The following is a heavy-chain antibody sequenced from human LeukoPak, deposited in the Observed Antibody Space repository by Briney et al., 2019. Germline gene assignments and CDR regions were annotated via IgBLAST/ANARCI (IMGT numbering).Heavy chain of an antibody. Sequence: ASVKVSCKASGYRFISYGFSWVRQAPGQGLEWMGWISAYNGNTNYAHKFQGRVTMTTDTSTSTVYMEVRSLRSDDTAVYYCARALSDDFWSGYQDHWGQGTLVTVSS. CDR2: ISAYNGNT. CDR1: GYRFISYG. J-gene: IGHJ4*02. CDR3: ARALSDDFWSGYQDH. V-gene: IGHV1-18*01. D-gene: IGHD3-3*01.